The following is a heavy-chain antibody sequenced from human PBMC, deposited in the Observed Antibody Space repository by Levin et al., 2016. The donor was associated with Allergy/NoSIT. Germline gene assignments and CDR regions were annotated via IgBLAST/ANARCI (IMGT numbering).Heavy chain of an antibody. V-gene: IGHV1-2*04. CDR1: GYTFTGYY. CDR3: ARDLIVEGYSGSYISYYGMDV. J-gene: IGHJ6*02. Sequence: ASVKVSCKASGYTFTGYYMHWVRQAPGQGLEWMGWINPNSGGTNYAQKFQGWVTMTRDTSISTAYMELSRLRSDDTAVYYCARDLIVEGYSGSYISYYGMDVWGQGTTVTISS. D-gene: IGHD1-26*01. CDR2: INPNSGGT.